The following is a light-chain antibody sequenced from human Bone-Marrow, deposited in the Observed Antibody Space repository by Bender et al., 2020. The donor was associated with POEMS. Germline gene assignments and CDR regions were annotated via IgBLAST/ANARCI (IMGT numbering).Light chain of an antibody. J-gene: IGLJ2*01. Sequence: SSELTQDPAVSVALGQTVKITCQGDSLRTFNATWYQQRPGQAPVMLIYGKNHRSSGIPDRFSASTSGDTASLTITGALAEDEADYHCNSRGKDGYPLFFGGGTKLTV. CDR2: GKN. CDR1: SLRTFN. CDR3: NSRGKDGYPLF. V-gene: IGLV3-19*01.